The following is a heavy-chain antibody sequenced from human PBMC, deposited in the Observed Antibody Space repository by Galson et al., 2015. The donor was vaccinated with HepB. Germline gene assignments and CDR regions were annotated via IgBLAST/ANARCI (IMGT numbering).Heavy chain of an antibody. CDR1: GFTFSSYG. D-gene: IGHD3/OR15-3a*01. Sequence: SLRLSCAASGFTFSSYGMHWVRQAPGKGLEWVAVISYDGSNKYYADSVKGRFTISRDNSKNTLYLQMNSLRAEDTAVYYCAKDGPPLDYWGQGTLVTVSS. V-gene: IGHV3-30*18. CDR3: AKDGPPLDY. J-gene: IGHJ4*02. CDR2: ISYDGSNK.